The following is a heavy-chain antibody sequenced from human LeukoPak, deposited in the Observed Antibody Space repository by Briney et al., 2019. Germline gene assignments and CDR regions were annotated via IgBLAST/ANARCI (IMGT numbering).Heavy chain of an antibody. CDR3: ARQEGKRYCSGGSCYWLDWFDP. Sequence: GESLKISCKGSGYSFTSYWIGWVRQMPGKGLEWMGIIYPGDSDTRYSPSFQGQVTISANKSISTAYLQWSSLKASDTAMYYCARQEGKRYCSGGSCYWLDWFDPWGRGTPVTVSS. J-gene: IGHJ5*02. V-gene: IGHV5-51*01. CDR2: IYPGDSDT. D-gene: IGHD2-15*01. CDR1: GYSFTSYW.